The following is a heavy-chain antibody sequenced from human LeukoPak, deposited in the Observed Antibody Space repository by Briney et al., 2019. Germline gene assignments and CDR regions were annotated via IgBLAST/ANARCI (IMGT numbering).Heavy chain of an antibody. CDR3: ARVSPYCSSTSCYRYFGY. CDR2: INHSGST. Sequence: AETLSLTCAVYGGSFSGYYWSWIRQPPGKGLEWIGEINHSGSTNYNPSLKSRVTVSVDTSKNQFSLKLSSVTAADTAVYNCARVSPYCSSTSCYRYFGYWGQGTLVTVSS. V-gene: IGHV4-34*01. J-gene: IGHJ4*02. D-gene: IGHD2-2*01. CDR1: GGSFSGYY.